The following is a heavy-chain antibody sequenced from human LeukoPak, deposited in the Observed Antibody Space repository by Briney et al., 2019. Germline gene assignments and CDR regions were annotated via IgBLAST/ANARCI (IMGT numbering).Heavy chain of an antibody. J-gene: IGHJ4*02. D-gene: IGHD3-3*01. CDR1: GGSISGSSYY. CDR3: ASITLRVLDY. V-gene: IGHV4-39*01. CDR2: IYYSGST. Sequence: PSETLSLTCTVSGGSISGSSYYWGWIRQPPGKGLEWIGSIYYSGSTYYNPSLKSRVTISVDTSKNQFSLKLSSVTAADTAVYYCASITLRVLDYWGQGTLVT.